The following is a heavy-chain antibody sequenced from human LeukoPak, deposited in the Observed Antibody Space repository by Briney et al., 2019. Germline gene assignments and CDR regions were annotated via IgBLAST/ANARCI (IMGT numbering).Heavy chain of an antibody. D-gene: IGHD5-18*01. CDR3: AKVEEYSYGYYGY. V-gene: IGHV3-23*01. Sequence: GGSLRLSCAAPGFTFSSYAMSWVRQAPGKGLEWVSAISGSGGSTYYADSVKGRFTISRDNSKNTLYLQMNSLRAEDTAVYYCAKVEEYSYGYYGYWGQGTLVTVSS. CDR1: GFTFSSYA. CDR2: ISGSGGST. J-gene: IGHJ4*02.